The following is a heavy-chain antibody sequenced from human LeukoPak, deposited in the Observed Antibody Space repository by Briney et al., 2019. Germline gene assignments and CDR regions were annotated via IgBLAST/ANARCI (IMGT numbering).Heavy chain of an antibody. J-gene: IGHJ4*02. CDR3: ARPLYTMVRGVTVFDY. CDR1: GGSFSDYY. CDR2: INHSGST. D-gene: IGHD3-10*01. Sequence: SETLSLTCAVYGGSFSDYYWSWIRQPPGKGLEWIGEINHSGSTNYNPSLKSRVTISVDTSKNQFSLKLSSVTAADTAVYYCARPLYTMVRGVTVFDYWGQGTLVTVSS. V-gene: IGHV4-34*01.